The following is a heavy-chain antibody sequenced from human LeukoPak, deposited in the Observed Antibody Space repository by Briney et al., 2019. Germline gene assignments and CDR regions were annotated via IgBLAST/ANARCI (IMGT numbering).Heavy chain of an antibody. V-gene: IGHV3-11*04. CDR3: ARDGRVSDYGSGSYHTSFGY. Sequence: GGSLRLSCAASGFTFSDCYMSWIRQAPGKGLEWVSYISSSGSTIYYADSVKGRFTISRDNAKNSLYLQMNSLRAEDTAVYYCARDGRVSDYGSGSYHTSFGYWGQGTLVTVSS. CDR1: GFTFSDCY. D-gene: IGHD3-10*01. CDR2: ISSSGSTI. J-gene: IGHJ4*02.